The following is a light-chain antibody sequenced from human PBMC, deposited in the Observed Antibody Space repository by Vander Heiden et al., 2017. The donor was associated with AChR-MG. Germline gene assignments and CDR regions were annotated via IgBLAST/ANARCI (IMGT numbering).Light chain of an antibody. CDR1: RLGEEY. CDR2: QET. V-gene: IGLV3-1*01. J-gene: IGLJ1*01. CDR3: QAWDSSTASYV. Sequence: SYEVTPAPPVSVSPEQTANITLSGDRLGEEYVSWYQQRPGQSPVLVIYQETERPAGIPERFSGSNSGNTATLTISGTQAMDEADYYCQAWDSSTASYVFGTGTKVTVL.